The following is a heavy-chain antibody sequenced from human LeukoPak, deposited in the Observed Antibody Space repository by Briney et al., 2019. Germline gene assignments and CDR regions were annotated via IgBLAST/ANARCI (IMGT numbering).Heavy chain of an antibody. CDR2: IDPHSGGT. V-gene: IGHV1-2*06. CDR1: GYTFTSYG. CDR3: TRDLTISGPIGY. Sequence: ASVKVSXKASGYTFTSYGISWVRQAPGQGLEWVGRIDPHSGGTNYAQKFQGRVTLTRDASIGTAYMELRRLRSDDTAFYYCTRDLTISGPIGYWGQETLVTVSS. J-gene: IGHJ4*02. D-gene: IGHD3-9*01.